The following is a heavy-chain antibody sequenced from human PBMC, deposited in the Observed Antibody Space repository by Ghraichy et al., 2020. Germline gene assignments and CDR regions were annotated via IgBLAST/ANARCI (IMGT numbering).Heavy chain of an antibody. CDR3: ARLGFPYYYYGMDV. V-gene: IGHV3-53*01. CDR2: IYSGGST. D-gene: IGHD2-2*03. Sequence: GGSLRLSCAASGFTVSSNYMSWVRQAPGKGLEWVSVIYSGGSTYYADSVKGRFTISRDNSKNTLYLQMNSLRAEDTAVYYCARLGFPYYYYGMDVWGQGTTVTVSS. J-gene: IGHJ6*02. CDR1: GFTVSSNY.